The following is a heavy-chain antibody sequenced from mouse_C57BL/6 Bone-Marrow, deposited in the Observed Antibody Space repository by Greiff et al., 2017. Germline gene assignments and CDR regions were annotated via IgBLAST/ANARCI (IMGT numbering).Heavy chain of an antibody. Sequence: VQLQQSGPGLVAPSQSLSITCTVSGFSFTSYAISWVRQPPGKGLEWLGVIWTGGGTNYNSALKSRLSISKDNSKSQVFLKMNSLQTDDTARYYCAREVHYYGSSYPPYAMDYWGQGTSVTVSS. CDR3: AREVHYYGSSYPPYAMDY. CDR1: GFSFTSYA. V-gene: IGHV2-9-1*01. J-gene: IGHJ4*01. CDR2: IWTGGGT. D-gene: IGHD1-1*01.